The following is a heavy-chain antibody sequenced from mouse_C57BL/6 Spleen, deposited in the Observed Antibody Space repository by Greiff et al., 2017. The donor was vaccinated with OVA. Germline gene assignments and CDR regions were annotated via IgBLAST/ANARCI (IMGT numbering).Heavy chain of an antibody. CDR3: TRFYYYGSSYSFDY. D-gene: IGHD1-1*01. CDR2: IDPETGGT. V-gene: IGHV1-15*01. J-gene: IGHJ2*01. Sequence: VQLVESGAELVRPGASVTLSCKASGYTFTDYEMHWVKQTPVHGLEWIGAIDPETGGTAYNQKFKGKAILTADKSSSTAYMELRSLTSEDSAVYYCTRFYYYGSSYSFDYWGQGTTLTVSS. CDR1: GYTFTDYE.